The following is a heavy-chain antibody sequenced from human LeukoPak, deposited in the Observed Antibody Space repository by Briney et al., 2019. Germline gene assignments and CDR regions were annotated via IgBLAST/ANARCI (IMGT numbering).Heavy chain of an antibody. V-gene: IGHV3-15*01. CDR1: GFTNAW. CDR3: TSEDQGGFDY. J-gene: IGHJ4*02. Sequence: GGSLRLSCAASGFTNAWMSWVRQAPGKGLEWVGRIKIKTDGGATDYAAPVKGRFTVSRDDLKNTLYLQMNSLKTEDTAVYYCTSEDQGGFDYWGQGTLVTVSS. CDR2: IKIKTDGGAT. D-gene: IGHD1-26*01.